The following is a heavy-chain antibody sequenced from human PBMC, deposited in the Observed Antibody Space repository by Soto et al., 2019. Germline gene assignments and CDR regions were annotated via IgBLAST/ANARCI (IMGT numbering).Heavy chain of an antibody. Sequence: TSETLSLTCTVSGGSISSGNYYRNWIRQHPGEGLEWIGYIYNSGTIYYNPSLKSRLTMSGDTSKNQFSLELSSVTAADTAVYYCARDRGFGMDVWGQGTTVTVSS. J-gene: IGHJ6*02. CDR2: IYNSGTI. CDR3: ARDRGFGMDV. V-gene: IGHV4-31*03. CDR1: GGSISSGNYY.